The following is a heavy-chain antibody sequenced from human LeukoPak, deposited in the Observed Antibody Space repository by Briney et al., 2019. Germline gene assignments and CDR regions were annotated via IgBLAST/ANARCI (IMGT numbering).Heavy chain of an antibody. CDR2: INHSGSI. Sequence: SETLSLTCAVYGGSFSGYCWSWIRQPPGKGLEWIGEINHSGSINYNPSLKSRVTISVDTSKNRFSLKLSSVTAADTAVYYCARGRSDYLRYYFDHWGQGTLVTVSS. CDR1: GGSFSGYC. D-gene: IGHD3-22*01. J-gene: IGHJ4*02. V-gene: IGHV4-34*01. CDR3: ARGRSDYLRYYFDH.